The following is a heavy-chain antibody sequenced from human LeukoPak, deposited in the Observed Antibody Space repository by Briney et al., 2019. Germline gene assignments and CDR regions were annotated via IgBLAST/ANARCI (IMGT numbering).Heavy chain of an antibody. V-gene: IGHV4-59*11. D-gene: IGHD3-10*01. CDR2: IHYSGST. CDR3: ARLVWLGESPGSWFDS. Sequence: SETLSLTCSVSGGSITSHFWSWIRQPPGKGLEWIGYIHYSGSTNYNPSLKSRVTISPDTSKNQLFLKLNSVTAADAAVYYCARLVWLGESPGSWFDSWGQGTLVTVSS. J-gene: IGHJ5*01. CDR1: GGSITSHF.